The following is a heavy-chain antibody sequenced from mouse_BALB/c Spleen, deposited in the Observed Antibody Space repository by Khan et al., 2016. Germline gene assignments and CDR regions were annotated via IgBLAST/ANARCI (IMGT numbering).Heavy chain of an antibody. CDR1: GYSITSDYA. Sequence: EVQLQESGPGLVKPSQSLSLTCTVTGYSITSDYAWNWIRQFPGNKLEWMGYISYSGSTSSNPSPNSRISITRDTSKNQFFLQLNSVTTEDTATYYCARQLGRGAMDYWGQGTSVTVSS. CDR2: ISYSGST. J-gene: IGHJ4*01. V-gene: IGHV3-2*02. CDR3: ARQLGRGAMDY. D-gene: IGHD4-1*02.